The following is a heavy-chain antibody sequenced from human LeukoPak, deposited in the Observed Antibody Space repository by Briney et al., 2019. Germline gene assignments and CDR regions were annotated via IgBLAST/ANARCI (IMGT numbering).Heavy chain of an antibody. Sequence: PGGSLRLSCVASGFSFRNYAIHWVRQAPGKGLEYVSVINTDGRITYHADSVKGRFTISRDNSKNTVYLQMGSLRGEDMAVYYCTRDGGSFCDFDYWGQGALVTVSS. CDR1: GFSFRNYA. CDR3: TRDGGSFCDFDY. V-gene: IGHV3-64*02. J-gene: IGHJ4*02. D-gene: IGHD1-26*01. CDR2: INTDGRIT.